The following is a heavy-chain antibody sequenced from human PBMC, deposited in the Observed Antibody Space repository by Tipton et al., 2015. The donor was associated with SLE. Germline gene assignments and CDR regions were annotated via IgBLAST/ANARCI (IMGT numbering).Heavy chain of an antibody. CDR1: GDSISSESHY. J-gene: IGHJ4*02. Sequence: TLSLTCTVSGDSISSESHYWVWIRQSPGKGLEWIGGIFYRGATYYNPSLKSRVTISVDTSKNQFSLRLTSLTAADTAAYYCARNLGDPYYYDSNGFDYWGQGALVTVSS. V-gene: IGHV4-39*07. CDR3: ARNLGDPYYYDSNGFDY. D-gene: IGHD3-22*01. CDR2: IFYRGAT.